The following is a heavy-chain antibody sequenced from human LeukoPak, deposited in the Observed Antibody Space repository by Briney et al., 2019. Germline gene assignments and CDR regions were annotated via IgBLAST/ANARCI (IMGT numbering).Heavy chain of an antibody. CDR1: GFTFSTYN. J-gene: IGHJ6*03. CDR2: ISTSSSTI. D-gene: IGHD2-2*02. CDR3: ARDGPYCSSTSCYRTYYMDV. Sequence: GGSLRLSCAASGFTFSTYNMNWVRQAPGKGLEWVSYISTSSSTIYYADSVKGRFTISRDNAKNSLFLQMNSLRAEDTAVYYCARDGPYCSSTSCYRTYYMDVRGKGTTVTISS. V-gene: IGHV3-48*01.